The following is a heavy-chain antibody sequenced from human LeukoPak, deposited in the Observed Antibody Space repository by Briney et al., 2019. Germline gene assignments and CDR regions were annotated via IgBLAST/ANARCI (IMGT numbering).Heavy chain of an antibody. CDR3: ARRLTQYDCFDP. CDR1: GDSDSSNSVT. V-gene: IGHV6-1*01. Sequence: SQTLSLACAISGDSDSSNSVTWNWIRQSPSRGLEWLGRTYYRSTWYNDYAVSVRGRITVNPDTSKNQFSLHLNSVTPEDTAVYYCARRLTQYDCFDPWGQGILVTVSS. J-gene: IGHJ5*02. CDR2: TYYRSTWYN. D-gene: IGHD2-2*01.